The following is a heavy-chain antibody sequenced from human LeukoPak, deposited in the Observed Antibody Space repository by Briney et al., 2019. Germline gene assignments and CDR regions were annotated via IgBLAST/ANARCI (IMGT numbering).Heavy chain of an antibody. Sequence: ASVKVSCKASGYTFTSYYMHWVRQAPGQGLEWMGIINPSGGSTSYAQKFQGRVTMTRDTSTSTVYMELSSLRSEDTAVYYRARGLSEVVVPAAIPTNDDAFDIWGQGTMVTVSS. D-gene: IGHD2-2*01. V-gene: IGHV1-46*01. CDR2: INPSGGST. J-gene: IGHJ3*02. CDR3: ARGLSEVVVPAAIPTNDDAFDI. CDR1: GYTFTSYY.